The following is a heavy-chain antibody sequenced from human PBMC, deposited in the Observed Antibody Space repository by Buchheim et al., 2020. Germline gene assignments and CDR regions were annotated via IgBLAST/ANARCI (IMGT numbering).Heavy chain of an antibody. CDR3: ATKSPVVAATYYYYGMDV. V-gene: IGHV3-11*06. Sequence: QVQLVESGGGLVKPGGSLRLSCAASGFTFSDYCMSWIRQAPGRGLEWVSYISSSSSYTNYADSVKGRFTISRDNAKNSLYLQMNSLRAEDTAVYYCATKSPVVAATYYYYGMDVWGQGTT. CDR1: GFTFSDYC. CDR2: ISSSSSYT. D-gene: IGHD2-15*01. J-gene: IGHJ6*02.